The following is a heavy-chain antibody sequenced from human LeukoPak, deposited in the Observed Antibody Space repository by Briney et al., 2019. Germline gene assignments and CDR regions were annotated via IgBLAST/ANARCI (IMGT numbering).Heavy chain of an antibody. CDR1: GFTFSDYY. J-gene: IGHJ4*02. CDR2: ISSSGSTI. V-gene: IGHV3-11*04. D-gene: IGHD3-10*01. Sequence: GGSLRLACAASGFTFSDYYMSWIRQAPGKGLEWVSYISSSGSTIYYADSVKGRFTISRDNAKNSLYLQMNSLRAEDTAVYYCAIDRTIGELVDYWGQGTLVTVSS. CDR3: AIDRTIGELVDY.